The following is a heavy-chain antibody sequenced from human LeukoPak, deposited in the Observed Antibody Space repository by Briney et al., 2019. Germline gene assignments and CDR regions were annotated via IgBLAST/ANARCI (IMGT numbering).Heavy chain of an antibody. V-gene: IGHV3-48*03. J-gene: IGHJ4*02. CDR1: GFTFSSYE. Sequence: PGGSLRLSCAASGFTFSSYEMNWVRQAPGKGLEWVSYISGSGSTIYYADSVKGRFTISRDNAKNSLYLQMNSLRAEDTAVYYCARDYRGYDWIDCWGQGTLVTVSS. D-gene: IGHD5-12*01. CDR3: ARDYRGYDWIDC. CDR2: ISGSGSTI.